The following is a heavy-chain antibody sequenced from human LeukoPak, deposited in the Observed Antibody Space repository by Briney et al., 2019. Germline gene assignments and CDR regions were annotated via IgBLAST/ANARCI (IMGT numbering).Heavy chain of an antibody. V-gene: IGHV1-2*02. CDR3: AREYSSTRYPFDY. J-gene: IGHJ4*02. CDR1: GYTFTGYY. D-gene: IGHD6-13*01. CDR2: INPNSGGT. Sequence: GASVKVSCKASGYTFTGYYMHWVRQAPGQGLEWLGWINPNSGGTNYAQKFHGRVTMTRDTSISTAYMELSRLTSDDTALYYCAREYSSTRYPFDYWGQGTLVTVSS.